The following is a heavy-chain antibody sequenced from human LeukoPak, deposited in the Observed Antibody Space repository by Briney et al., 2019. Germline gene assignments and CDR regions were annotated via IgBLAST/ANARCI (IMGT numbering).Heavy chain of an antibody. CDR2: IIPIFGTP. D-gene: IGHD2-2*01. V-gene: IGHV1-69*13. CDR1: GGTFSSYA. J-gene: IGHJ6*03. Sequence: SVKVSCKASGGTFSSYAISWVRQAPGQGLEWMGGIIPIFGTPKYAQNFQGRVTITADEATSTAYLELSSLRSEDTAVYYCARFVVVPAAISYYYYMDVWGKGTTVTISS. CDR3: ARFVVVPAAISYYYYMDV.